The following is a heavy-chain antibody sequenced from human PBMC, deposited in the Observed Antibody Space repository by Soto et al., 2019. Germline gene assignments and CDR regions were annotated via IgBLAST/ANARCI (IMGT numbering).Heavy chain of an antibody. Sequence: QVQLVQSGAEVKKPGASVKVSCKASGYTFTSYGISWVRQAPGQGLEWMGWISAYNGNTNYAQKLQGRVTMTTDTATSTADRELRSLRSDDTAVYYCARGALGYCSGGSCSIDAFDIWGQGTMVTVSS. V-gene: IGHV1-18*01. CDR2: ISAYNGNT. D-gene: IGHD2-15*01. CDR3: ARGALGYCSGGSCSIDAFDI. J-gene: IGHJ3*02. CDR1: GYTFTSYG.